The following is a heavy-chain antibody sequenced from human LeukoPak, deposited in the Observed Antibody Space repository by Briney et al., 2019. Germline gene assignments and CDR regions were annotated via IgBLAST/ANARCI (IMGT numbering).Heavy chain of an antibody. J-gene: IGHJ4*02. CDR3: AKGAIVATISLYYFDY. V-gene: IGHV3-43*02. D-gene: IGHD5-12*01. CDR1: GFTFDDYA. CDR2: ISGDGGST. Sequence: GGSLRLSCAASGFTFDDYAMHWVRQAPGKGLEWVSLISGDGGSTYYADSVKGRFTISRDNSKNSLYLQMNSLRTEDTALYYCAKGAIVATISLYYFDYWGQGTLVTVSS.